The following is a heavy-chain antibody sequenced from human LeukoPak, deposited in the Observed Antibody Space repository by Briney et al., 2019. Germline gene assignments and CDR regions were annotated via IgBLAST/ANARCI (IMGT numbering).Heavy chain of an antibody. J-gene: IGHJ5*02. CDR3: AKDYSKTSYYGSGTYYRPNWFDP. CDR2: IRYDGSNK. V-gene: IGHV3-30*02. CDR1: GFTFSSYG. Sequence: GGSLRLSCAASGFTFSSYGMHWVRQAPGKGLEWVAFIRYDGSNKYYADSVKGRFTISRDNSKNTLYLQMNSLRAEDTGVYYCAKDYSKTSYYGSGTYYRPNWFDPWGQGTLVTVSS. D-gene: IGHD3-10*01.